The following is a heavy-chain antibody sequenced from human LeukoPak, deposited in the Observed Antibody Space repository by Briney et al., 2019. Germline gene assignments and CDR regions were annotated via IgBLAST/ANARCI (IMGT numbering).Heavy chain of an antibody. CDR3: ARAEHNSGSNAFDI. J-gene: IGHJ3*02. CDR2: MNPNSGNT. D-gene: IGHD3-10*01. V-gene: IGHV1-8*01. CDR1: GYTFTSYD. Sequence: ASVKVSCKASGYTFTSYDINWVRQATGQGLEWMGWMNPNSGNTGYAQKFQGRVTMTRNTSISTAYMELSSLRSEDTAVYYCARAEHNSGSNAFDIWGQGTMVTVSS.